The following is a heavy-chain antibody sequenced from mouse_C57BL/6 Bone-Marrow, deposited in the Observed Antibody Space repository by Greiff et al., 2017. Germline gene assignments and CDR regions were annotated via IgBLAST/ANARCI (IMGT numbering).Heavy chain of an antibody. Sequence: EVKLQQSVAELVRPGASVKLSCTASGFNIKNTYMHWVKQRPEQGLEWIGRIDPANGNTKYAPKFQGKATLTADKSSSTAYMQLNSLTSEDSAVYFCARRVTTVGPAWFAYWGQGTMVTVSA. J-gene: IGHJ3*01. CDR1: GFNIKNTY. D-gene: IGHD1-1*01. CDR3: ARRVTTVGPAWFAY. CDR2: IDPANGNT. V-gene: IGHV14-3*01.